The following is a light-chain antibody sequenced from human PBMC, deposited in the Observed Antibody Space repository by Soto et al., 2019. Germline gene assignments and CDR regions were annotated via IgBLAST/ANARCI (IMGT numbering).Light chain of an antibody. J-gene: IGLJ1*01. CDR1: SSDVGAYNF. CDR3: GSYTTSSNYV. V-gene: IGLV2-14*03. CDR2: DVS. Sequence: QSVLTQPASVSGSPGLSITISRTGTSSDVGAYNFVSWYQQHPDKAPKLMIFDVSNRPSGVSNRFSGSKSGNTASPTIPGLQSEDEAEYYCGSYTTSSNYVFGTGTKVTVL.